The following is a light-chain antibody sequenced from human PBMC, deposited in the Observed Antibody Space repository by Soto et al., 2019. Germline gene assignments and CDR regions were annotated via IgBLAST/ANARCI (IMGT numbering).Light chain of an antibody. CDR2: GAS. Sequence: EIVMTQSPATLSVSPGERATLSCRASQSISSDVAWYQQKPGQAPRLLIYGASTTATGIPARFSGSGSGTEFTLTISSLQSEDFAVYYCQQYNNRPPDTFGQGTKLEIK. CDR3: QQYNNRPPDT. V-gene: IGKV3-15*01. J-gene: IGKJ2*01. CDR1: QSISSD.